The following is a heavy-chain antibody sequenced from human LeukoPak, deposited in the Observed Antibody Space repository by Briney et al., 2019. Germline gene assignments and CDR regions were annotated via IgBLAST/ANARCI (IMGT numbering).Heavy chain of an antibody. Sequence: ASVKVSCKASGYTFTSYGISWVRQAPGQGLEWMGWMNPNSGNTGYAQKFQGRVTITRNTSISTAYMELSNLRSEDTAVYYCARSSVVTAMRKLDFDYWGQGTLVTVSS. CDR3: ARSSVVTAMRKLDFDY. CDR1: GYTFTSYG. D-gene: IGHD2-21*02. J-gene: IGHJ4*02. V-gene: IGHV1-8*03. CDR2: MNPNSGNT.